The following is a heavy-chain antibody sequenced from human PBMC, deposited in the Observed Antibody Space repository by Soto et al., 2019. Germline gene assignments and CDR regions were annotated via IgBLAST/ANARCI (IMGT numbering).Heavy chain of an antibody. V-gene: IGHV4-59*11. CDR2: IFYSGSTTY. CDR3: ARVGSSGWSPDY. D-gene: IGHD6-19*01. Sequence: SETLSLTCTVSGGSISGHYWIWIRQPPGEGMEWIGYIFYSGSTTYNNNPSLKSRVSISVDTSKNQFYLRLSSVAAADTAVYYCARVGSSGWSPDYWGQGTLVTVSS. J-gene: IGHJ4*02. CDR1: GGSISGHY.